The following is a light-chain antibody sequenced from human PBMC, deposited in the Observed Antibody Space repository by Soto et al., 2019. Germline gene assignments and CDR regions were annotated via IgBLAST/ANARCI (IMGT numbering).Light chain of an antibody. J-gene: IGKJ1*01. Sequence: ERVWTQSACTRTLYPGDGASLSCRASQSVTTRLAWYQQKPGQAPRLIIHGASSRATGVPDRFSGSGSGTDFTLTISRLEPEDFAVYYCQQYGSSGPFGQGTKVDIK. CDR1: QSVTTR. CDR2: GAS. V-gene: IGKV3-20*01. CDR3: QQYGSSGP.